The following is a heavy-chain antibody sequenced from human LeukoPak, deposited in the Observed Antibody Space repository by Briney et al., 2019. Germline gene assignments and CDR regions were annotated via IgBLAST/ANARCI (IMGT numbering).Heavy chain of an antibody. J-gene: IGHJ4*02. D-gene: IGHD3-22*01. CDR3: ARFDSAHFPLTPLDY. CDR1: GYRFTSFW. V-gene: IGHV5-51*01. CDR2: IYPGDSDT. Sequence: GESLKISCKGAGYRFTSFWIGWVRQMPGKGLEWMGIIYPGDSDTRYSPSFQGQVTISADKSISTAYLQWNSLKASDAAMYYCARFDSAHFPLTPLDYWGQGTLVTVSS.